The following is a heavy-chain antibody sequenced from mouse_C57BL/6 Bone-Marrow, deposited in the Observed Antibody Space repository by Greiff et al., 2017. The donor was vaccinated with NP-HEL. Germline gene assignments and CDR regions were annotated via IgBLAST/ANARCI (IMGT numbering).Heavy chain of an antibody. V-gene: IGHV1-59*01. CDR2: IDPSDSYT. CDR3: ARGGLGRVAY. J-gene: IGHJ3*01. Sequence: QVQLKQPGAELVRPGTSVKLSCKASGYTFTSYWMHWVKQRPGQGLEWIGVIDPSDSYTNYNQKFKGKATLTVDTSSSTAYMQLSSLTSEDSAVYYCARGGLGRVAYWGQGTLVTVSA. CDR1: GYTFTSYW. D-gene: IGHD4-1*01.